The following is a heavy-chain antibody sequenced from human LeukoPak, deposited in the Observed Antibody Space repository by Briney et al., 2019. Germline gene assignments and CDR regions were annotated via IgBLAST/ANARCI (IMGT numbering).Heavy chain of an antibody. CDR2: INPSGGST. Sequence: VASVKVSCKASGYAFTSYCMHWVRQAPGQGLEWMGIINPSGGSTSYAQKFQGRVTMTRDTSTSTVYMELSSLRSEDTAVYYCARDLSTMVRGVQIYGMDVWGQGTTVTVSS. CDR3: ARDLSTMVRGVQIYGMDV. CDR1: GYAFTSYC. V-gene: IGHV1-46*01. J-gene: IGHJ6*02. D-gene: IGHD3-10*01.